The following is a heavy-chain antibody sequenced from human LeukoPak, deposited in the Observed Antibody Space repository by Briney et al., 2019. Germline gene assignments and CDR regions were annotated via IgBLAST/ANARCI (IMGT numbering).Heavy chain of an antibody. CDR2: IYHTGST. CDR3: ARGGVLKSVDY. J-gene: IGHJ4*02. CDR1: GGSFSSTSYY. Sequence: SETLSLTCTVSGGSFSSTSYYWGWIRRPPGKGLEWIANIYHTGSTYYNPSLKSRVTISVDTSKNQFSLRLSSVTAADTAVYYCARGGVLKSVDYWGQGTLVAVSS. V-gene: IGHV4-39*07. D-gene: IGHD3-16*01.